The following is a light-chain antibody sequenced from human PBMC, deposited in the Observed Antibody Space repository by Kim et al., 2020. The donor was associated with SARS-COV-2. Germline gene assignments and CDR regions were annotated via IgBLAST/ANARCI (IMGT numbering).Light chain of an antibody. V-gene: IGKV1-33*01. J-gene: IGKJ5*01. Sequence: ASVGDRVSITCQATQDISNHLNWYQHKPGKAPKLLIYDASNLETGVPSRFSGSGSGTDFTFTISSLQPEDIATYYCQQYDNLPITFGQGTRLEIK. CDR1: QDISNH. CDR3: QQYDNLPIT. CDR2: DAS.